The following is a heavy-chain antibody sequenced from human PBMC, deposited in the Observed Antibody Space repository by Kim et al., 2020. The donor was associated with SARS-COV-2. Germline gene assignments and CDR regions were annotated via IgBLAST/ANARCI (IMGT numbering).Heavy chain of an antibody. V-gene: IGHV1-46*01. J-gene: IGHJ4*02. Sequence: AQKVQGRVTTTSGTSTSTVYMELSSLRSEDTAVYYCARDRGGEHTVADYWGQGTLVTVSS. D-gene: IGHD2-21*01. CDR3: ARDRGGEHTVADY.